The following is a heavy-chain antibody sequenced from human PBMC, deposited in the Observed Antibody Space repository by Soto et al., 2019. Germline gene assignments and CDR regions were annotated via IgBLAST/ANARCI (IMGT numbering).Heavy chain of an antibody. CDR2: IYHSGST. J-gene: IGHJ4*02. CDR1: GYSISSGYY. V-gene: IGHV4-38-2*02. Sequence: ETLSLTCAVSGYSISSGYYWGWIRQPPGKGLEWIGSIYHSGSTYYNPSLKSRVTISVDTSKNQFSLKLSSVTAADTAVYYCARETPFFDYWGQGTQVTVSS. CDR3: ARETPFFDY.